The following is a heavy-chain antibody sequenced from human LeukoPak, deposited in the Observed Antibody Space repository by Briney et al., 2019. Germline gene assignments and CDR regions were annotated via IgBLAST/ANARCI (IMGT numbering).Heavy chain of an antibody. V-gene: IGHV4-34*01. CDR1: GGSFSDYY. CDR3: ARGGYYGSGSYPLDY. D-gene: IGHD3-10*01. J-gene: IGHJ4*02. Sequence: SETLSLTCGLSGGSFSDYYWTWIRQPPGKGLEWIGEINHSGSTNYNPSLKSRVTISVDTSKNQFSLKLSSVTAADTAVYYCARGGYYGSGSYPLDYWGQGTLVTVSS. CDR2: INHSGST.